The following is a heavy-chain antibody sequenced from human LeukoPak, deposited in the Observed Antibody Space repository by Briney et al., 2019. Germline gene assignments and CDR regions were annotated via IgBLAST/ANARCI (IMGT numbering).Heavy chain of an antibody. CDR2: ISYDGSNK. D-gene: IGHD3-22*01. CDR3: AKDQTYYYDSSGQWDPYYFDY. V-gene: IGHV3-30*18. J-gene: IGHJ4*02. CDR1: GFTFSSSG. Sequence: GGSLRLSCAASGFTFSSSGMHWVRQAPGKGLEWVAVISYDGSNKYYADSVKGRFTISRDNSKNTLYLQMNSLRAEDTAVYYCAKDQTYYYDSSGQWDPYYFDYWGQGTLVTVSS.